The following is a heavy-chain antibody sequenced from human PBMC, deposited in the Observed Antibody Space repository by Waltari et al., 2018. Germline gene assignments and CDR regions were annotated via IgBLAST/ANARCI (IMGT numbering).Heavy chain of an antibody. J-gene: IGHJ4*02. Sequence: QVQLQESGPGLVKPSETLSLTCTVSGGSISTFYWSWIRQPPGKGLECIGYIYYSGRTNYNPSLKSRVTMSSDTSRNQLSLKLSSVTAADTAVYYCARDSSAYPQFDNWGQGTLVTVSS. CDR2: IYYSGRT. CDR1: GGSISTFY. V-gene: IGHV4-59*01. D-gene: IGHD3-22*01. CDR3: ARDSSAYPQFDN.